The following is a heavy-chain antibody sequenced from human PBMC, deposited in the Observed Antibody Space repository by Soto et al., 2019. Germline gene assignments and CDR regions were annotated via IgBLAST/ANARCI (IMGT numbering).Heavy chain of an antibody. CDR2: INPNRGGT. D-gene: IGHD2-2*02. J-gene: IGHJ6*02. Sequence: ASMKVSCKASGYTFTGYYMHWVRQAPGQGLEWMGWINPNRGGTNYAQKFQGRVTMTRDTSISTACMELSRLRSDDTAVYYCARDRVVVVPAAIRGMDVWGQGTTVTVSS. V-gene: IGHV1-2*02. CDR3: ARDRVVVVPAAIRGMDV. CDR1: GYTFTGYY.